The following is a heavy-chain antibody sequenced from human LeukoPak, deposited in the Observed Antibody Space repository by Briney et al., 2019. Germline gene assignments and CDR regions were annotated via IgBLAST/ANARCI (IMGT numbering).Heavy chain of an antibody. CDR1: GYTLTSYH. V-gene: IGHV1-46*01. CDR3: ARAGGSGTKINWFDP. J-gene: IGHJ5*02. Sequence: ASVKVSCTPSGYTLTSYHLHWVRQAPGQGLEWMGIINPSAGNTIYAQNFQGRFTMTRDMSTSTVYMELSSLRSEDTAVYYCARAGGSGTKINWFDPWGQGTLVTVSS. CDR2: INPSAGNT. D-gene: IGHD3-10*01.